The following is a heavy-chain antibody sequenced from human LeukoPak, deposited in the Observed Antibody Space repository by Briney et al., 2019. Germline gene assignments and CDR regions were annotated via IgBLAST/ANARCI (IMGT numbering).Heavy chain of an antibody. D-gene: IGHD3-22*01. J-gene: IGHJ4*02. CDR1: GFTFSSHS. Sequence: GGSLRLSCAASGFTFSSHSMNWVRQAPGKGLKWVSAITSSSDYIYYADSLKGRFTVSRDNAKNSLYLQVNSLRAEDTAVYYCVRESVYYDSSGYYNVLDYWGQGTLVTVSS. CDR2: ITSSSDYI. V-gene: IGHV3-21*01. CDR3: VRESVYYDSSGYYNVLDY.